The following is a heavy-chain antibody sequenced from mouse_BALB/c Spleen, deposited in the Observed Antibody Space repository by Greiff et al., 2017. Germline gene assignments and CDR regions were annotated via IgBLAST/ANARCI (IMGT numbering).Heavy chain of an antibody. D-gene: IGHD4-1*01. J-gene: IGHJ1*01. V-gene: IGHV1-12*01. Sequence: LQQPGAELVKPGASVKMSCKASGYTFTSYNMHWVKQTPGQGLEWIGAIYPGNGDTSYNQKFKGKATLTADKSSSTAYMQLSSLTSEDSAVYYCARNWDWYFDVWGAGTTVTVSS. CDR2: IYPGNGDT. CDR3: ARNWDWYFDV. CDR1: GYTFTSYN.